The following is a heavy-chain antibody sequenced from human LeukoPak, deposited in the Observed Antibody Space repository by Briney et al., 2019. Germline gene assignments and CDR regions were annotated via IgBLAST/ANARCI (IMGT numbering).Heavy chain of an antibody. J-gene: IGHJ3*02. Sequence: ASVNVSCKASGYTFTSYYMHWVRQAPGQGLEWMGIINPSGGSTSYAQKFQGRVTMTRDTSTSTVYMELSSLRSEDTAVYYCARAQAKYDAFDIWGQGTMVTVSS. CDR1: GYTFTSYY. V-gene: IGHV1-46*01. CDR3: ARAQAKYDAFDI. CDR2: INPSGGST.